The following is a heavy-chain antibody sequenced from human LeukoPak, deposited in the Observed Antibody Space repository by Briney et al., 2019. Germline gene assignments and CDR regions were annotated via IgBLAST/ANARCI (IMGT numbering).Heavy chain of an antibody. CDR1: VYTFTSYG. J-gene: IGHJ4*02. CDR3: ARIYSSTYLDY. CDR2: ISAYNGNT. V-gene: IGHV1-18*01. D-gene: IGHD6-13*01. Sequence: ASVKVSCTASVYTFTSYGISWVRQAPGQGLEWMGWISAYNGNTNYAQKLQGRVTMTTDTSTSTAYMELRSLRSDDTAVYYCARIYSSTYLDYWGQGTLVTVSS.